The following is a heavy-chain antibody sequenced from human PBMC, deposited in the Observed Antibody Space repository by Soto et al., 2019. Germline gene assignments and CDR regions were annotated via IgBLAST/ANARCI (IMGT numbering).Heavy chain of an antibody. CDR3: ARVGGGYSGYDYGDLDY. V-gene: IGHV3-30-3*01. CDR1: GFTFSSYA. D-gene: IGHD5-12*01. Sequence: LRLSCAASGFTFSSYAMHWVRQAPGKGLEWVAVISYDGSNKYYADSVKGRFTISRDNSKNTLYLQMNSLRAEDTAVYYCARVGGGYSGYDYGDLDYWRQVPLVPASS. J-gene: IGHJ4*02. CDR2: ISYDGSNK.